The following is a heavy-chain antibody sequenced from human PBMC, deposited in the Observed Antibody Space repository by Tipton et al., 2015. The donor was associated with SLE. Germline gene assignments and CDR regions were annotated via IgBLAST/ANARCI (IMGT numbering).Heavy chain of an antibody. CDR2: LYYTGTT. V-gene: IGHV4-39*01. Sequence: WVRQAPGKGLEWVGNLYYTGTTFYNPSLKSRVTISLDTSKNQFSLKLSSVTAADTAVYYCARRGVGATYWYFDLWGRGTLVTVSS. J-gene: IGHJ2*01. CDR3: ARRGVGATYWYFDL. D-gene: IGHD1-26*01.